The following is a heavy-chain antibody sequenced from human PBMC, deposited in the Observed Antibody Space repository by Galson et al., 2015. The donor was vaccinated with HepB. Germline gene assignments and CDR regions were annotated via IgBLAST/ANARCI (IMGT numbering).Heavy chain of an antibody. J-gene: IGHJ4*02. CDR2: IFDNDNT. CDR1: ADSISSGGYY. D-gene: IGHD3-3*01. Sequence: TLSLTCSVSADSISSGGYYWSWIRQHPGKGLEWIGYIFDNDNTYYNPSLKSRVRISVDTSKNQFSLEVRSVTAADTAIYYCARSITIFGVVEDYFDYWGQGTLVTVSS. CDR3: ARSITIFGVVEDYFDY. V-gene: IGHV4-31*03.